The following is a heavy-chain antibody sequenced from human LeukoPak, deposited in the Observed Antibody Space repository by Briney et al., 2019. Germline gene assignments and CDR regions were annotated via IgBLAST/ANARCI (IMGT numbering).Heavy chain of an antibody. CDR1: GFTFSTYW. CDR2: INRDGTIT. Sequence: PGGSLRLSCAASGFTFSTYWMHWVRHTPGKGLVWVSRINRDGTITTYADPVKGRFTISRDNAKNTLYLQMNSLRAEDTAVYYCARVWGIAPDYWGQGTLVTVSS. CDR3: ARVWGIAPDY. J-gene: IGHJ4*02. D-gene: IGHD6-13*01. V-gene: IGHV3-74*01.